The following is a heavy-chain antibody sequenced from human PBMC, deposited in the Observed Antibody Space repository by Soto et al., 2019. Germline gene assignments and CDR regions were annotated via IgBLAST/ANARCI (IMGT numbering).Heavy chain of an antibody. CDR3: PRTTFYDIFTAYYSLFDH. CDR1: GGSICSGSFY. J-gene: IGHJ4*02. V-gene: IGHV4-31*03. CDR2: ISDSGSS. Sequence: QVQLQESGPGLVKPSQTLTLTCTVSGGSICSGSFYWSWIRQHPGKGLEWIGHISDSGSSYYNPSLERRVTISVDTSKTQFTLKLRAVTAADTAVYFCPRTTFYDIFTAYYSLFDHWGQGTLLTVSS. D-gene: IGHD3-9*01.